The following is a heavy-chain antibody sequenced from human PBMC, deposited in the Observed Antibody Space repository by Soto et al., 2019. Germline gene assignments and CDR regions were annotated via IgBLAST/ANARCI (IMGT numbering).Heavy chain of an antibody. CDR3: ARLECSDTRCYRGAALFDY. CDR1: GYTFTSHW. Sequence: GESLKISCKGSGYTFTSHWIGWVRQMPGKGLEWMGIIYPGDSDTRYSPSFQGQVTISADKSITTAYLQWSSLKASDTAMYYCARLECSDTRCYRGAALFDYWGQGTLVTVSS. V-gene: IGHV5-51*01. J-gene: IGHJ4*02. CDR2: IYPGDSDT. D-gene: IGHD2-2*01.